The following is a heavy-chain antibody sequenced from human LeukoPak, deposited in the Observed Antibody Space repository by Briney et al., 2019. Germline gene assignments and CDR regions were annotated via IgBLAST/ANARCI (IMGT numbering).Heavy chain of an antibody. V-gene: IGHV4-34*01. J-gene: IGHJ4*02. Sequence: SETLSLTCAVYGGSFSGYYWSWIRQPPGKGLEWIGEINHSGSTNYNPSLKSRVTISVDTSKNQFSLKLSSVTAADTAVYYCARGSRWMATAIDYWGQGTLVTVSS. CDR3: ARGSRWMATAIDY. CDR1: GGSFSGYY. CDR2: INHSGST. D-gene: IGHD5-24*01.